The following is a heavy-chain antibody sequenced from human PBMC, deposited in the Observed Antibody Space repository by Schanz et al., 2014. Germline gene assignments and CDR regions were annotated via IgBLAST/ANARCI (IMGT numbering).Heavy chain of an antibody. CDR2: IYSGGST. Sequence: VQLVESGGGLVQPGGSLRLSCAASGFTFSDSWMHWVRQAPGKGLVWVSVIYSGGSTYYADSVKGRFTISRDNSKNTRYLQMNSLRAEDTAVYYCARDRWDWNNAFDIWGQGTMVTVSS. D-gene: IGHD1-1*01. CDR3: ARDRWDWNNAFDI. V-gene: IGHV3-66*01. CDR1: GFTFSDSW. J-gene: IGHJ3*02.